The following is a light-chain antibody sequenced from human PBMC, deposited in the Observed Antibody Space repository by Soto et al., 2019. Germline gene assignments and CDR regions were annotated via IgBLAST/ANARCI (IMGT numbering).Light chain of an antibody. CDR3: QQYGSSPYT. J-gene: IGKJ2*01. V-gene: IGKV3-20*01. Sequence: EIVLTQSPGTLSLSPGERPTLSCRASQSVSSSYLAWYQQKPGQAPRLLIYGASSRATGIPDRFSGSGSGTDFTLTIRRLEPEDFAVYYCQQYGSSPYTFGQGTKVEIK. CDR1: QSVSSSY. CDR2: GAS.